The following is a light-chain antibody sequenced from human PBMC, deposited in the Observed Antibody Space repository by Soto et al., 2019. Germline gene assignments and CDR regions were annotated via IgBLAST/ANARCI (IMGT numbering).Light chain of an antibody. CDR2: GAS. CDR1: QSVSSN. V-gene: IGKV3-15*01. CDR3: HQYGSSPWT. J-gene: IGKJ1*01. Sequence: EIVMTQSPATLSVSPGERATLSCRASQSVSSNLAWYQQKPGQAPRLLIYGASTRATGIPARFSGSGSGTDFTLTISRVEPEDFAVYYCHQYGSSPWTLGQGTKVDIK.